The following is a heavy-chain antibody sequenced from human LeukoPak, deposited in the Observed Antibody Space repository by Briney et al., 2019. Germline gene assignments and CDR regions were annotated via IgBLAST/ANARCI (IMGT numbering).Heavy chain of an antibody. CDR2: IKQDGSEK. Sequence: GGSLRLSCAASGFIFSNYWMTWVRQAPGKGLEWVANIKQDGSEKYYVDSVKGRFTISRDNAKNSLYLQMNSLRAEDTAVYYCAREVGLLWFGDVFDYWGQGTLVTVSS. CDR3: AREVGLLWFGDVFDY. CDR1: GFIFSNYW. V-gene: IGHV3-7*01. J-gene: IGHJ4*02. D-gene: IGHD3-10*01.